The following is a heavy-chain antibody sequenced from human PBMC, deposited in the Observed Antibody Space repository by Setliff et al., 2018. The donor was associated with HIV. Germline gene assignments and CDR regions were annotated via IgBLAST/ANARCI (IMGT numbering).Heavy chain of an antibody. CDR2: IGQDGSEK. V-gene: IGHV3-7*01. CDR1: RFDFNNYW. J-gene: IGHJ4*02. Sequence: GGSLRLSCAASRFDFNNYWMCWVRQAPGKGLEWVANIGQDGSEKNYVDSVKGRFTISRDNSKNTLFLQMNSLRPEDTAIYYCAKDKSYHDYIWGSSVLAYWGQGTLVTVSS. D-gene: IGHD3-16*01. CDR3: AKDKSYHDYIWGSSVLAY.